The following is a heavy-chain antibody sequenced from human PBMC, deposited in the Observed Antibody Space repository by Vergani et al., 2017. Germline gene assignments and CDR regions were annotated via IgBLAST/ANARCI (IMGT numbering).Heavy chain of an antibody. Sequence: EVQLVESGGGLIQPGMSLRLSCAASGFTLDDYAMHWVRQASGKGLEWVAGVSWNGNKTAYADSVKGRFTISRDTVKNLLYLEMKSLRREDTALYYCARDGGAGIWFGRSPGPYYYGMDVWGQGTTVTVSS. CDR2: VSWNGNKT. CDR3: ARDGGAGIWFGRSPGPYYYGMDV. J-gene: IGHJ6*02. CDR1: GFTLDDYA. V-gene: IGHV3-9*01. D-gene: IGHD3-10*01.